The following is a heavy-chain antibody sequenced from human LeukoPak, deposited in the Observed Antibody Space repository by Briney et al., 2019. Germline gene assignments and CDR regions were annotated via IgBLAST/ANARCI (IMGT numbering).Heavy chain of an antibody. CDR1: GGSISSSSYY. CDR3: ARCRTSYYYYYMDV. D-gene: IGHD1-1*01. V-gene: IGHV4-39*01. J-gene: IGHJ6*03. Sequence: SETLSLTCTVSGGSISSSSYYWGWIRQPPGKGLEWIGSIYYSGSTYYNPSLKSRVTISVDTSKNQFSLKLSSVTAADTAVYYCARCRTSYYYYYMDVWGKGTTVTISS. CDR2: IYYSGST.